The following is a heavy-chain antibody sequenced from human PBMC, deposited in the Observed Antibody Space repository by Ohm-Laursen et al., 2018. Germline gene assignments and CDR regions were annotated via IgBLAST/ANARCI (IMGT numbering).Heavy chain of an antibody. D-gene: IGHD3-22*01. V-gene: IGHV4-34*01. CDR3: AGAARRLLVYFDY. J-gene: IGHJ4*02. CDR2: INHSGST. Sequence: PGTLSLTCAVYGGSFSGYYWSWIRQPPGKGLEWIGEINHSGSTNYNPSLKSRVTISVDTSKNQFSLKLSSVTAADTAVYYCAGAARRLLVYFDYWGQGTLVTVSS. CDR1: GGSFSGYY.